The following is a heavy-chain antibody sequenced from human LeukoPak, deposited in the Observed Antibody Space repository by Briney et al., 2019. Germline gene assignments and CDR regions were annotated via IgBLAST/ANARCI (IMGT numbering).Heavy chain of an antibody. D-gene: IGHD6-13*01. CDR2: IWYDGSNK. V-gene: IGHV3-33*06. CDR1: GFTFSSYG. Sequence: GGSLRLSCAASGFTFSSYGMHWVRQAPGKGLEWVAVIWYDGSNKYYADSVKGRFTISRDNSKNTLYLQMNSLRAEDTAVYYCAKEGCSWSSSDFDYWGQGTLVTVPS. J-gene: IGHJ4*02. CDR3: AKEGCSWSSSDFDY.